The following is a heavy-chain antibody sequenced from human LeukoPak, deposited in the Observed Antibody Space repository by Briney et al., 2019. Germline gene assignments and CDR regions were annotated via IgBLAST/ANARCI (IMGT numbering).Heavy chain of an antibody. J-gene: IGHJ6*03. CDR1: GGSISSGSYY. Sequence: SQTLSLTCTVSGGSISSGSYYWSWIRQPAGKGLEWIGRIYTSGSTNYNPSLKSRVTISVDTSKNQFSLKLSSVTAADTAVYYCARDTVYSNYEGPNMDVWGKGTTVTVSS. CDR2: IYTSGST. CDR3: ARDTVYSNYEGPNMDV. V-gene: IGHV4-61*02. D-gene: IGHD4-11*01.